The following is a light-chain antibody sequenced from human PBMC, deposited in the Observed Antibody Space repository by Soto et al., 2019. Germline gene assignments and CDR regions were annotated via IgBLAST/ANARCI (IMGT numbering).Light chain of an antibody. CDR3: QQYCSSPPDT. CDR1: QSVSSSY. V-gene: IGKV3-20*01. J-gene: IGKJ2*01. Sequence: EIVLTQSPGTLSLSPGERATLSCRASQSVSSSYLAWYQQKPGQAPRLLIYGASSRATGIPDRFRGSGSGTDFTLTIRGLEPEDFAVYYCQQYCSSPPDTFGQGTKLEIK. CDR2: GAS.